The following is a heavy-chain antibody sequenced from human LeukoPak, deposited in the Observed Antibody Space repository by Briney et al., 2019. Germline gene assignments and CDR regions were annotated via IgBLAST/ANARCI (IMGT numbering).Heavy chain of an antibody. V-gene: IGHV3-74*03. Sequence: GGSLRLSCAASGFAFNIYWMHWVRQTPGKGLVWVSRINDDGSVTKYADSVKGRFTISRDNAKNMLYLQMNSLRAEDAAVYYCARDLSFEYDNSGYSSWFDPWGQGTLVTVSS. J-gene: IGHJ5*02. D-gene: IGHD3-22*01. CDR1: GFAFNIYW. CDR3: ARDLSFEYDNSGYSSWFDP. CDR2: INDDGSVT.